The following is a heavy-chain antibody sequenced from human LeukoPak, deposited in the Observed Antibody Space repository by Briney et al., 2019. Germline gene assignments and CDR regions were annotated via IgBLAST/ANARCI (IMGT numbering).Heavy chain of an antibody. CDR2: ISPMFRTK. CDR3: ARGTTVTTTVLVPNDAFDI. J-gene: IGHJ3*02. V-gene: IGHV1-69*13. CDR1: GGTLNSYA. D-gene: IGHD4-17*01. Sequence: SVKVSCKASGGTLNSYAINWGRQAPGQGLEWMGGISPMFRTKTFTPEFQGRVTITADEFTNSAYMELTSMKSEDTAVYYCARGTTVTTTVLVPNDAFDIWGQGTMVTVSS.